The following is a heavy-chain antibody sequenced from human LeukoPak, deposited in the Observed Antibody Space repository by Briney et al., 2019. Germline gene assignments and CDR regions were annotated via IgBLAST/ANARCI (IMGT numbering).Heavy chain of an antibody. D-gene: IGHD1-26*01. CDR1: GSTFSSYS. CDR3: ASKIVGAKGSDY. V-gene: IGHV3-21*01. CDR2: ISSSSSYI. J-gene: IGHJ4*02. Sequence: GGSLRLSCAASGSTFSSYSMNWVRQAPGKGLEWVSSISSSSSYIYYADSVKGRFTISRDNAKNSLYLQMNSLRAEDTAVYYCASKIVGAKGSDYWGQGTLVTVSS.